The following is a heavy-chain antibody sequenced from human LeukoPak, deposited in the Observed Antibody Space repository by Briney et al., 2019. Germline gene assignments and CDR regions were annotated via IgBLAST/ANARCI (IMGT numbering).Heavy chain of an antibody. CDR3: AKSVVVVPAAHFDY. V-gene: IGHV3-23*01. CDR1: GFTVSSNY. CDR2: ISGSGGST. J-gene: IGHJ4*02. Sequence: GGSLRLSCAASGFTVSSNYMSWVRQAPGKGLEWVSAISGSGGSTYYADSVKGRFTISRDNSKNTLYLQMNSLRAEDTAVYYCAKSVVVVPAAHFDYWGQGTLVTVSS. D-gene: IGHD2-2*01.